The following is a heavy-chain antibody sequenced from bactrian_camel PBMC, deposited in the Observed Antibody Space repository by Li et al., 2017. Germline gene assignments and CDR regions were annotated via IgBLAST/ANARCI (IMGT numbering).Heavy chain of an antibody. CDR2: ITNTGTAT. CDR3: ALNSCGGSWKPSYDY. V-gene: IGHV3S1*01. CDR1: GFTFSTSR. Sequence: HVQLVESGGGSVQAGGSLRLSCAASGFTFSTSRVYWVRQAPGKGLEWVSTITNTGTATTEATLTGRFTASKDNAWKTTYLQMNSLKPEDTAVYYCALNSCGGSWKPSYDYWGQGTQVTIS. D-gene: IGHD6*01. J-gene: IGHJ4*01.